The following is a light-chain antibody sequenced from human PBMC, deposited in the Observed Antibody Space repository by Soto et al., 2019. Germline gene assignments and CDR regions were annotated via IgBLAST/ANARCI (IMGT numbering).Light chain of an antibody. V-gene: IGKV3-20*01. CDR1: QSVSSY. Sequence: IVLTQSPATLSLSPGERATLSCRASQSVSSYLAWYQQKPGQAPRLVIYGASNRATGVPDRFSASGSGTDFTLTISRLEPEDFAVYYCQQYAKAPLTFGQGTKVDIK. J-gene: IGKJ1*01. CDR3: QQYAKAPLT. CDR2: GAS.